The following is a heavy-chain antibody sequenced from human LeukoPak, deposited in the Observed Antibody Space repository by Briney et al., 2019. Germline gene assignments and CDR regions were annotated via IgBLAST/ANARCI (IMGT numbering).Heavy chain of an antibody. CDR1: GFTFSSYN. CDR2: IYSGGST. CDR3: ARATSPPGYFQH. J-gene: IGHJ1*01. Sequence: GGSLRLSCAASGFTFSSYNMNWVRQAPGKGLEWVSVIYSGGSTYYADSVKGRFTISRDNSKNTLYLQMNSLRAEDTAVYYCARATSPPGYFQHWGQGTLVTVSS. V-gene: IGHV3-66*01.